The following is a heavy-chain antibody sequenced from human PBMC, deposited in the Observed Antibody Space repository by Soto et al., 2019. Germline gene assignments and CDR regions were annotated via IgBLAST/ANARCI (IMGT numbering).Heavy chain of an antibody. CDR2: IYWDDDK. Sequence: SGPTLVNPTQTLTLTCTFSGFSLSTSGVGVGWIRQPPGKALEWLALIYWDDDKRYSPSLKSRLTITKDTSKNQVVLTMTNMDPVDTATYYCAHLTYYYDSSGYYRAYYFDYWGQGTLVTVSS. D-gene: IGHD3-22*01. CDR1: GFSLSTSGVG. CDR3: AHLTYYYDSSGYYRAYYFDY. J-gene: IGHJ4*02. V-gene: IGHV2-5*02.